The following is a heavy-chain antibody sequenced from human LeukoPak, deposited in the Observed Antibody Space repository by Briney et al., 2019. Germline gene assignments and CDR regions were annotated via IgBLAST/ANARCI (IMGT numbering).Heavy chain of an antibody. CDR3: ARGEWELPDYYYGMDV. Sequence: PSETLSLTCTVSGGSISSYYWSWIRQPPGKGLEWIGYIYYSGSTNYNPSLKSRVTISVDTSKNQFSLKLSSVTAADTAVYYCARGEWELPDYYYGMDVWGQGTLVTVSS. D-gene: IGHD1-26*01. J-gene: IGHJ6*02. V-gene: IGHV4-59*01. CDR2: IYYSGST. CDR1: GGSISSYY.